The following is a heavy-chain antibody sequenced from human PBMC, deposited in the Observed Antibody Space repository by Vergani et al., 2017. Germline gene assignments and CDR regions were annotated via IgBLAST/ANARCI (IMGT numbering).Heavy chain of an antibody. J-gene: IGHJ5*02. CDR3: ARELQRRPSGSGSYYKGGRFDP. D-gene: IGHD3-10*01. CDR2: INPNSGGT. CDR1: GYTFTGYY. Sequence: QVQLVQSGAEVKKPGASVKVSCKASGYTFTGYYMHWVRQAPGQGLEWMGWINPNSGGTNYAQKFQGRVTMTRDTSISTAYMELSRLRSDDTAVYYCARELQRRPSGSGSYYKGGRFDPWGQGTLVTVSS. V-gene: IGHV1-2*02.